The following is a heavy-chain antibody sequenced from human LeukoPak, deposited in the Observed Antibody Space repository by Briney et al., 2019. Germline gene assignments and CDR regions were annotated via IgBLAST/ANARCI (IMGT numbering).Heavy chain of an antibody. J-gene: IGHJ5*02. Sequence: SETLSLTCAVYGGSFSGYYWSWIRQPPGKGLEWIGEINHSGSTNYNPSLKSRVTISVDTSKNQFSLKLSSVTAADTAVYYCARGGQGGSYYGNWFDPWGQGTLVTVSS. CDR1: GGSFSGYY. D-gene: IGHD1-26*01. CDR3: ARGGQGGSYYGNWFDP. V-gene: IGHV4-34*01. CDR2: INHSGST.